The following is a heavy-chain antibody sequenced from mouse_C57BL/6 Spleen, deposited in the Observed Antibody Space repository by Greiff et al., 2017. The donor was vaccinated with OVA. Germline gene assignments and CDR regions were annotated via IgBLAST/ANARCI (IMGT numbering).Heavy chain of an antibody. D-gene: IGHD1-1*01. J-gene: IGHJ2*01. CDR1: GYAFSSYW. V-gene: IGHV1-80*01. CDR3: AIITTGVATPYYGC. Sequence: QVHVKQSGAELVKPGASVKISCKASGYAFSSYWMNWVKQRPGKGLEWIGQIYPGDGDTNYNGKFKGKATLTADKSSSTAYMQLSSLTSEDSSVSFCAIITTGVATPYYGCWGQGTTLTVSS. CDR2: IYPGDGDT.